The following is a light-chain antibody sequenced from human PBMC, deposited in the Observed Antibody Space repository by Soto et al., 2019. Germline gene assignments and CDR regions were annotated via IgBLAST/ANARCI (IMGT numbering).Light chain of an antibody. CDR1: SSDVGGYKY. CDR3: SSYAGINNLGV. J-gene: IGLJ1*01. Sequence: QSALTQPPSASGSPGQSVTISCTGTSSDVGGYKYVSWYQQHPGKAPKLMIFEVNKRSSGVPDRFSVSKSGNTASLTVSGLQAEDEADYYCSSYAGINNLGVFGTGTKVTVL. CDR2: EVN. V-gene: IGLV2-8*01.